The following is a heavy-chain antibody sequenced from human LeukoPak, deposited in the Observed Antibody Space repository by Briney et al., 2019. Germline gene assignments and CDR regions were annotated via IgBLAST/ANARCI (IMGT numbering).Heavy chain of an antibody. CDR2: IYHDDSDT. J-gene: IGHJ4*02. Sequence: GESLKISCKGSGYSFTSHWIGWVRQMPGKGLEWMGIIYHDDSDTRYSPSFQGQVTISADRSISTAYLQWSSLKASDTAMYYCARQGGAFWNAQFHFVNWGQGTLVTVSS. CDR1: GYSFTSHW. V-gene: IGHV5-51*01. D-gene: IGHD1-1*01. CDR3: ARQGGAFWNAQFHFVN.